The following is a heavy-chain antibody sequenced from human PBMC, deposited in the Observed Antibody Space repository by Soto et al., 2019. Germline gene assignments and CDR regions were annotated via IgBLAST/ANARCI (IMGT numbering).Heavy chain of an antibody. V-gene: IGHV1-2*04. CDR2: INPNSGGT. CDR1: GYTFTGYY. J-gene: IGHJ4*02. Sequence: ASVKVSCKASGYTFTGYYMHWVRQAPGQGLEWMGWINPNSGGTNYAQKFQGWVTMTRATSISTAYMELSRLGSDDTAVYYGARVAYGDYGYFDYGAREPWSPSPQ. D-gene: IGHD4-17*01. CDR3: ARVAYGDYGYFDY.